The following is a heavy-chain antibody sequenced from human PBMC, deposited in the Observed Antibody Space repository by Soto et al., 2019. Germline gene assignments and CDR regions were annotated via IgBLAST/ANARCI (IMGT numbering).Heavy chain of an antibody. D-gene: IGHD1-1*01. CDR1: GGSISSGDYY. CDR3: ARPLTCLRGTAAFDM. V-gene: IGHV4-30-4*01. Sequence: QVQLQESGPGLVKPSQTLSLTCTVSGGSISSGDYYWTWIRQPPGKGLEWIGCIYYSGSTFYNPCIKSRITIAVDTSKNYFSLSLSPVTAADTAVYYCARPLTCLRGTAAFDMWGQGTMVTVSS. CDR2: IYYSGST. J-gene: IGHJ3*02.